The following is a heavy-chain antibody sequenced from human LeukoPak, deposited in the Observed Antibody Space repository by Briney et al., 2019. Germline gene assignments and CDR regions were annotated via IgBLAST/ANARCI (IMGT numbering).Heavy chain of an antibody. CDR2: ISGSGGST. J-gene: IGHJ4*02. D-gene: IGHD1-14*01. Sequence: GGSLRLSCAASGFTFSSYAMSWVRQAPGKGLEWVSAISGSGGSTYYADSVKGRFTISRDKSKNTLYLQMDSLRAEDTAVYYCAKELSVRNQFDYWGQGTLVTVSS. V-gene: IGHV3-23*01. CDR3: AKELSVRNQFDY. CDR1: GFTFSSYA.